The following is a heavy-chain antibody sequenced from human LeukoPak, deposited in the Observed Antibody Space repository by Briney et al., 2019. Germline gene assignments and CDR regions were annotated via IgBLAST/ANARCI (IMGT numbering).Heavy chain of an antibody. CDR2: ISSNGGST. CDR3: ARDSENCGGDCLDY. J-gene: IGHJ4*02. Sequence: GGSLRLSCAASGFTLRRYSMHWVRQAPGKGLEYVSAISSNGGSTYYANSVKGRFSISRDNSKNTLHLQMGSLRAEDTAVYYCARDSENCGGDCLDYWGQGTLVTVSS. D-gene: IGHD2-21*02. V-gene: IGHV3-64*01. CDR1: GFTLRRYS.